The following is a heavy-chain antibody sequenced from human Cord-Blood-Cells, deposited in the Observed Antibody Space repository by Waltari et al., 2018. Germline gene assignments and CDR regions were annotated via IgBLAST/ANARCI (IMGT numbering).Heavy chain of an antibody. D-gene: IGHD3-16*02. Sequence: QVQLVQSGAEVKKPGSSVKVSCKASGGTFSSYAISWVRQAPGQGLEWMGGIIPIFGTANYAQKFQGRVTINADESTSAAYMELSSLRSEDTAVYYCARVPYDYVWGSYRYAFDIWGQGTMVTVSS. V-gene: IGHV1-69*01. CDR3: ARVPYDYVWGSYRYAFDI. CDR2: IIPIFGTA. J-gene: IGHJ3*02. CDR1: GGTFSSYA.